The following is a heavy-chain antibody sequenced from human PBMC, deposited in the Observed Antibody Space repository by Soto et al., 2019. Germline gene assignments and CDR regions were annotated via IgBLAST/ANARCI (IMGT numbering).Heavy chain of an antibody. D-gene: IGHD1-26*01. J-gene: IGHJ6*02. CDR2: ISAYNGNT. CDR3: ARDMEQESPKYQYHYYAMDV. CDR1: GYTFTSYG. V-gene: IGHV1-18*01. Sequence: ASVKVSCKASGYTFTSYGISWVRQAPGQGLEWMGWISAYNGNTNYAQKLQGRVTMTTDTSTSTAYMELRSLRSDDTPVYYCARDMEQESPKYQYHYYAMDVSAHASTVAVS.